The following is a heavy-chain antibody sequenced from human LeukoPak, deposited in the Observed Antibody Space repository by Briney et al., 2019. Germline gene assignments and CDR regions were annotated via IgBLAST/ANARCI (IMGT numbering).Heavy chain of an antibody. CDR3: ARGHDILTGLDY. D-gene: IGHD3-9*01. V-gene: IGHV4-59*01. CDR1: GGSISSYY. CDR2: IYYSGST. Sequence: SETLSLTCTVSGGSISSYYWSWIRQPPGKGLEWIGYIYYSGSTNYNPSLKSRVTISVDTSKNQFSLKLSSVTAADTAVYYCARGHDILTGLDYWGQGTLVTVSS. J-gene: IGHJ4*02.